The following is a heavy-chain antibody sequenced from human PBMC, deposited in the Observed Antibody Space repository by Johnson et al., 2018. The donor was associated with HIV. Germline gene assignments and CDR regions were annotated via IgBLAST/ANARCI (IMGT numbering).Heavy chain of an antibody. D-gene: IGHD4-23*01. Sequence: VQLVESGGGLVQPGGSLRLSCAASGFTFSSHAMSWVRQAPGKGLEWVSYISSSGSTIYYADSVKGRFTISRDNSKNTLYLQMNSLRAEDTAVYYCAKVGATVITPRGETFDIWGQGTMVTVSS. CDR1: GFTFSSHA. CDR3: AKVGATVITPRGETFDI. V-gene: IGHV3-48*01. CDR2: ISSSGSTI. J-gene: IGHJ3*02.